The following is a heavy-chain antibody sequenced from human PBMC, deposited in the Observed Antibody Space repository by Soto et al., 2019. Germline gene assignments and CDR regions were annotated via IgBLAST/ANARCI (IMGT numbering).Heavy chain of an antibody. V-gene: IGHV4-38-2*02. J-gene: IGHJ5*02. CDR3: ARDGRLDYYDSSGANWFDT. CDR1: GYSISSGYY. CDR2: IYHSGST. D-gene: IGHD3-22*01. Sequence: PSETLSLTCAVSGYSISSGYYWGWIRQPPGKGLEWIGSIYHSGSTYYNPSLKSRVTISVDTSKNQFSLKLSSVTAADTAVYYCARDGRLDYYDSSGANWFDTWGQGTLVTVSS.